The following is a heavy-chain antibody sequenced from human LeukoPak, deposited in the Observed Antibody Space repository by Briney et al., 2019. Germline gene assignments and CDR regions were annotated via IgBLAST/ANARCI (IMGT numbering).Heavy chain of an antibody. Sequence: ASVRASCKTSGYTFSNFGINWVRQAPGQGLEWMGWISGNNDNPNYGQKFQGRFTVTTDSSTSTAYMELRNLRFDDTAVYYCARDGTSTDDYWGQGTLVTVSS. J-gene: IGHJ4*02. D-gene: IGHD2-2*01. CDR2: ISGNNDNP. CDR3: ARDGTSTDDY. V-gene: IGHV1-18*01. CDR1: GYTFSNFG.